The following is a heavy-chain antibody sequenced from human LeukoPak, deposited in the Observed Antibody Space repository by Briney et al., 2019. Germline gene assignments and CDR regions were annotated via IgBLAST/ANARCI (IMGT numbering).Heavy chain of an antibody. Sequence: SETLSLTCTVSSGSFSSYYWSWIRQPPGKGLEWIAYIYYSGNTDYNPSLKSRVTMPVDTSKNQFSLKLSSVTAADTAVYYCARDRATWFDPWGQGTLVTVSS. CDR1: SGSFSSYY. D-gene: IGHD3-10*01. V-gene: IGHV4-59*12. CDR3: ARDRATWFDP. CDR2: IYYSGNT. J-gene: IGHJ5*02.